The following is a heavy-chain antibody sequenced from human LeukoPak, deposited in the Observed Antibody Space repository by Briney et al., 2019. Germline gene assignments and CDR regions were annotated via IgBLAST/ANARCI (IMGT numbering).Heavy chain of an antibody. CDR2: ISWNSGSI. V-gene: IGHV3-9*01. CDR1: GFTFDDYA. Sequence: GGSLRLSCAASGFTFDDYAMHWVRQAPGKGLEWVSGISWNSGSIGYADSVKGRFTISRDNAKNSLYLQMNSLRAEDTALYYCAKGSATGSPPRDYWGQGTLVTVSS. J-gene: IGHJ4*02. D-gene: IGHD6-13*01. CDR3: AKGSATGSPPRDY.